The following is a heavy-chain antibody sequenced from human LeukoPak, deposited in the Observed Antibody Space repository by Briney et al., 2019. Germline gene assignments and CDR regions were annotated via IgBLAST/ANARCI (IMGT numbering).Heavy chain of an antibody. CDR1: GGSISSSSYY. CDR3: ARTNSSGWYFDY. J-gene: IGHJ4*02. D-gene: IGHD6-19*01. CDR2: IYYSGST. V-gene: IGHV4-39*01. Sequence: SETLSLTCTVSGGSISSSSYYWGWIRQPPGKGLEWVGSIYYSGSTYYNPSLKSRVTISVDTSKNQFSLKLGSVTAADTAVYYCARTNSSGWYFDYWGQGTLVTVSS.